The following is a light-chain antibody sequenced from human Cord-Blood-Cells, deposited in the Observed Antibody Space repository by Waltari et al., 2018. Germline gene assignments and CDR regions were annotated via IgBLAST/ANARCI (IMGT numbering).Light chain of an antibody. V-gene: IGLV1-47*01. Sequence: QSVLTQPPSASGTPGQRVTISCLGSSSNIASTYVSWYQQLPGTPPNNLIYRKDQRPSGVPDRFSGSKSGTSASLAISGLRSEDEADYYCAAWDDSLSGWVFGGGTKLTVL. J-gene: IGLJ3*02. CDR3: AAWDDSLSGWV. CDR2: RKD. CDR1: SSNIASTY.